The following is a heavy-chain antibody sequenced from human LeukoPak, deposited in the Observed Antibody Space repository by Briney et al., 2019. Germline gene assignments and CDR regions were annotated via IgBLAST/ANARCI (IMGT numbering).Heavy chain of an antibody. CDR2: IPNGADNK. Sequence: PGTSLRLSCAASGFSFSSYDAHWVRQAPGKGLEWVALIPNGADNKYYADSVKGRFTISRDNSKNTLYVQMDSLRAEDTAVYYCARGSYARSGSASDYWGQGTLVTVSS. CDR3: ARGSYARSGSASDY. CDR1: GFSFSSYD. D-gene: IGHD3-22*01. V-gene: IGHV3-30*04. J-gene: IGHJ4*02.